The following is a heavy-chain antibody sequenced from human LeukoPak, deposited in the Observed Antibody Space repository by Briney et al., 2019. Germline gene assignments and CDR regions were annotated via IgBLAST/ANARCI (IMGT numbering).Heavy chain of an antibody. D-gene: IGHD1-1*01. V-gene: IGHV4-59*01. Sequence: PSETLSLTCTVSGGSISSYYWGWIRQPPGKGLEWIGYIYYSGSTIYNPSLKSRVTISVDTSKNQFSLKLSSVTAADTAVYYCARRLERRSPFDYWGQGTLVTVSS. J-gene: IGHJ4*02. CDR2: IYYSGST. CDR1: GGSISSYY. CDR3: ARRLERRSPFDY.